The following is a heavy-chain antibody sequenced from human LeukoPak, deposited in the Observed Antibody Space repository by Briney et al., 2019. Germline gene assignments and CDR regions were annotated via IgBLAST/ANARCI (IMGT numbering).Heavy chain of an antibody. CDR2: IYNDGRT. V-gene: IGHV3-53*01. Sequence: GGSLRLSCAASGFTVNNKYMTWVRQAPGKGLEGVSLIYNDGRTYYTDYVKGGCTISRDNFKNVLYLQMNSLKVEDTALYYCARGLFLSGYLDAFDIWGQGTVVTVSS. D-gene: IGHD3-22*01. CDR3: ARGLFLSGYLDAFDI. J-gene: IGHJ3*02. CDR1: GFTVNNKY.